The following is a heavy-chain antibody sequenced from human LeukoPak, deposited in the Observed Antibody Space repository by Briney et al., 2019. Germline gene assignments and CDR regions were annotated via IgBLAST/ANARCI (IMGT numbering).Heavy chain of an antibody. V-gene: IGHV1-3*03. CDR2: INPGTGNT. CDR3: ASVNWKYSSSSMYAFDI. D-gene: IGHD6-6*01. CDR1: GYNFINYA. Sequence: GASVKVSCKASGYNFINYAMHWVRQAPGQRLEWMGWINPGTGNTKYSQEFQGRVTITADKSTSTAYMELSSLRSEDTAVYYCASVNWKYSSSSMYAFDIWGQGTMVTVSS. J-gene: IGHJ3*02.